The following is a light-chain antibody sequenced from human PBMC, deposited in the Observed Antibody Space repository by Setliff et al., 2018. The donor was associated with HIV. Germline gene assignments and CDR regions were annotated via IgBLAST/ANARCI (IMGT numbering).Light chain of an antibody. Sequence: QSVLTQPASVSGSPGQSITISCTGNSSNVGSYNLVSWYQQHSDKPPKLMIYEVNKRPSGVSDRFSGSKSGNTASLTISGLQAEDEADYHCCSYARTSPYVFGSGTKVTVL. V-gene: IGLV2-23*02. CDR3: CSYARTSPYV. CDR2: EVN. CDR1: SSNVGSYNL. J-gene: IGLJ1*01.